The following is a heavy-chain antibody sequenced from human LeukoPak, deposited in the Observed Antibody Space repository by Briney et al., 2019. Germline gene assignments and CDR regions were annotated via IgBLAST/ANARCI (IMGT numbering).Heavy chain of an antibody. CDR3: AKSGLNRFDY. V-gene: IGHV3-23*01. Sequence: PGGSLRLSCAASGFTFSRYAMNWVRQAPGKGLEWVSGISVSGFNTYYAESVKGRFTISRDNSKNTLYLQMNSLRAEDTAVYYCAKSGLNRFDYWGQGTLVTVSS. J-gene: IGHJ4*02. D-gene: IGHD2-15*01. CDR2: ISVSGFNT. CDR1: GFTFSRYA.